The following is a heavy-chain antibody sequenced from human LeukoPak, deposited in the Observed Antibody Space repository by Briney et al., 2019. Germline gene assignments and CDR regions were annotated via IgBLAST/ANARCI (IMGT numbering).Heavy chain of an antibody. V-gene: IGHV4-39*07. CDR3: ARTGYYDFWSGGNAFDI. CDR1: GGSISSSSYY. CDR2: IYYSGST. D-gene: IGHD3-3*01. Sequence: KPSETLSLTCTVSGGSISSSSYYWGWIRQPPGKGLEWIGSIYYSGSTYYNPSLKSRVTISVDTSKNQFSLKLSSVTAADTAVYYCARTGYYDFWSGGNAFDIWGQGTMVTVPS. J-gene: IGHJ3*02.